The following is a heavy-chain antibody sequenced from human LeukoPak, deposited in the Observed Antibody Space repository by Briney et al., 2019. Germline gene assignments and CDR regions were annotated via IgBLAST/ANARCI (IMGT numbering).Heavy chain of an antibody. CDR2: IRYDGSNK. CDR1: GFTFSSFG. CDR3: AKDLGYSYGYVDY. D-gene: IGHD5-18*01. V-gene: IGHV3-30*02. Sequence: GGSLRLSCAASGFTFSSFGMHWVRQAPGKGLEWVALIRYDGSNKYFADSVKGRFTISRDNSKNTLYLQVNSLGAEDTAMYYCAKDLGYSYGYVDYWGQGALVTVSS. J-gene: IGHJ4*02.